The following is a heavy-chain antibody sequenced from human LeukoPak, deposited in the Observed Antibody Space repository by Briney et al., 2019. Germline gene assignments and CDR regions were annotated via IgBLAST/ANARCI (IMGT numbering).Heavy chain of an antibody. CDR2: ISAYNGNT. Sequence: ASVKVSCKASGYTFTSYGISWVRQAPGQGLEWMGWISAYNGNTNYAQKFQGRVTITADKSTSTAYMELSSLRSEDTAVYYCARGNRNCGGDCYPLYYYYYMDVWGKGTTVTVSS. CDR1: GYTFTSYG. CDR3: ARGNRNCGGDCYPLYYYYYMDV. V-gene: IGHV1-18*01. J-gene: IGHJ6*03. D-gene: IGHD2-21*02.